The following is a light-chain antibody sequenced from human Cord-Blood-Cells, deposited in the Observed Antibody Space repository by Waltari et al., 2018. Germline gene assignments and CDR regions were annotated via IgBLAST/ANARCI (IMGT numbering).Light chain of an antibody. CDR1: QSVSSSY. CDR2: GAS. Sequence: EIVLTQSQGPLSLSPGERATLSCRASQSVSSSYLAWYQQKPGQAPRLLIYGASSRATGIPDRFSGSGSGTDFTLTISRLEPEDFAVYYCQQYGSSPWTFGQGTKVEIK. J-gene: IGKJ1*01. V-gene: IGKV3-20*01. CDR3: QQYGSSPWT.